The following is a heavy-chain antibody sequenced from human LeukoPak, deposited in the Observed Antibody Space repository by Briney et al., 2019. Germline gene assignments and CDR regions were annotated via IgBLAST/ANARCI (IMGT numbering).Heavy chain of an antibody. CDR2: ISSSSRYI. D-gene: IGHD3-10*02. Sequence: PGGSLRLSCAASGFTFSNYTMNWVRQTPGKGLEWVSYISSSSRYIYYADSVKGRFTISRDNAKNSLYLQMNSLRAEDTAVYYCAELGITMIGGVWGKGTTVTISS. CDR1: GFTFSNYT. J-gene: IGHJ6*04. V-gene: IGHV3-21*05. CDR3: AELGITMIGGV.